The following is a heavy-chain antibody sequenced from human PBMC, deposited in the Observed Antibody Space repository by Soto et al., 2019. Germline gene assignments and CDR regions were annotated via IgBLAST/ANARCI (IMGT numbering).Heavy chain of an antibody. V-gene: IGHV4-34*01. CDR1: GGSFSGYY. CDR2: IYHSGST. J-gene: IGHJ4*02. Sequence: SETLSLTCAVYGGSFSGYYWSWIRQPPGKGLEWIGEIYHSGSTNYNPSLKSRVTISVDTSKNQFSLKLSSVTAADTAVYYCVRALAAADTDFDYWGQGTLVTVSS. D-gene: IGHD6-13*01. CDR3: VRALAAADTDFDY.